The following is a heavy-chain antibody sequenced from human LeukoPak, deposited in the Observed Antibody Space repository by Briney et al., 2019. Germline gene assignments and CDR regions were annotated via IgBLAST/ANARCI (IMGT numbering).Heavy chain of an antibody. CDR2: MNPNSGNT. CDR3: ARGMRPTARYYYDSSGYYGGWFDP. Sequence: ASVKVSCKASGYTFTSYDINWVRQATGQGLEWMGWMNPNSGNTGYAQKFQGRVTMTRNTSISTAYMELSSLRSEDTAVYYCARGMRPTARYYYDSSGYYGGWFDPWGQGTLITVSS. V-gene: IGHV1-8*01. CDR1: GYTFTSYD. D-gene: IGHD3-22*01. J-gene: IGHJ5*02.